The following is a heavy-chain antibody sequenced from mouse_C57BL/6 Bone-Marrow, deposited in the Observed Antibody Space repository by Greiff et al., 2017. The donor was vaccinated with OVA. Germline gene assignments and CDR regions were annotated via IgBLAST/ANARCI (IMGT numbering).Heavy chain of an antibody. CDR3: ARREYYCSCFAY. V-gene: IGHV5-12*01. D-gene: IGHD1-1*01. Sequence: DVKLVESGGGLVQPGGSLKLSCAASGFTFSDYYMYWVRQTPEKRLEWVAYISNGGGSTYYPDTVKGRFTISRDNAKNTLYLQMSLLKSEDTAMYYCARREYYCSCFAYWGQGTLVTVAA. J-gene: IGHJ3*01. CDR1: GFTFSDYY. CDR2: ISNGGGST.